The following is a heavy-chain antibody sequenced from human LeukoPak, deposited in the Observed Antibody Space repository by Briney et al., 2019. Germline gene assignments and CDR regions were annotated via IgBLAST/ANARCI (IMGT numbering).Heavy chain of an antibody. V-gene: IGHV4-4*07. CDR2: IYTSGST. Sequence: SETLSLTCTVSGGSISSYYWSWIWQPAGKGLEWIGRIYTSGSTNYNPSLKSRVTMSVDTSKNHFSLKLSSVTAADTAVYYGAVNYGDDAFDIWGQGTMVTVSS. J-gene: IGHJ3*02. D-gene: IGHD4-17*01. CDR3: AVNYGDDAFDI. CDR1: GGSISSYY.